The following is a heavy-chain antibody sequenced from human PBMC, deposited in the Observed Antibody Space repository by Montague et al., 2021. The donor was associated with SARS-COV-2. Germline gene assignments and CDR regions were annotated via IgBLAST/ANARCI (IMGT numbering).Heavy chain of an antibody. V-gene: IGHV6-1*01. J-gene: IGHJ4*02. D-gene: IGHD1-26*01. CDR3: ARGRSGSYFRYYDY. CDR2: N. Sequence: NDYALFVKSRITITPDTSKNQFSLHLNSVTPEDTAVYYCARGRSGSYFRYYDYWGQGTLVTVS.